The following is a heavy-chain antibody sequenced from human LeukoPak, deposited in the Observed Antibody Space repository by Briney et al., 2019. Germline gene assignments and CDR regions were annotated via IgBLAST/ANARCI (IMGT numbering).Heavy chain of an antibody. CDR3: AEDSGGTYFYYYYYMDV. CDR1: GFSFSTYA. V-gene: IGHV3-23*01. J-gene: IGHJ6*03. D-gene: IGHD1-26*01. Sequence: GGSLRLSCAASGFSFSTYAMSWVRQAPGKGLEWVSAISAGGATIYYADSVKGRFTVSRDNSKNTPYLHMNSLRAEDTAIYYCAEDSGGTYFYYYYYMDVWGKGTTVTVSS. CDR2: ISAGGATI.